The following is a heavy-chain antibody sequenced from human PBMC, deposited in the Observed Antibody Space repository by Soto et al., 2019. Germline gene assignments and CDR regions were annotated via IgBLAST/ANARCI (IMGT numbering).Heavy chain of an antibody. Sequence: ASVKVPRQASGGTLSSYTISWVRQAPGQGLEWMGRIIPILGIANYAQKFQGRVTITADKSTSTAYMELSSLRSEDTAVYYCATYGYLYGMDVWGQGTTVTVSS. V-gene: IGHV1-69*02. J-gene: IGHJ6*01. CDR3: ATYGYLYGMDV. D-gene: IGHD3-22*01. CDR1: GGTLSSYT. CDR2: IIPILGIA.